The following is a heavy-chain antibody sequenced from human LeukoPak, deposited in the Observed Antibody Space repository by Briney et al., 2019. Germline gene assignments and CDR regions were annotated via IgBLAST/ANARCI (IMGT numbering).Heavy chain of an antibody. CDR2: ISSNGDNT. V-gene: IGHV3-64*04. D-gene: IGHD3-16*01. CDR1: GFTFSSYA. Sequence: GGSLRLSCSASGFTFSSYAMHWVRQAPGKGLEYVSAISSNGDNTFYADSVKGRFTISRDNSKNTLYLQMNSLRVDDTAVYYCARGGRAFDIWGHGTMVTVSS. J-gene: IGHJ3*02. CDR3: ARGGRAFDI.